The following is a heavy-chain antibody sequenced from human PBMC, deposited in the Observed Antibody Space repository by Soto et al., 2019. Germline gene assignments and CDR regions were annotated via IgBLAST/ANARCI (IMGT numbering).Heavy chain of an antibody. CDR2: VYTDGSRT. Sequence: EVQLVESGGGLVRSGGSLRLSCAASGFTFSSYWMHWVRQAPGKGLVWVSRVYTDGSRTSYADSVKGRFTISRDNAENTLYLQMNSLRAEDTAVYYCARGAGGYYYMDVWGKGTTVTVSS. J-gene: IGHJ6*03. CDR3: ARGAGGYYYMDV. CDR1: GFTFSSYW. V-gene: IGHV3-74*01. D-gene: IGHD3-10*01.